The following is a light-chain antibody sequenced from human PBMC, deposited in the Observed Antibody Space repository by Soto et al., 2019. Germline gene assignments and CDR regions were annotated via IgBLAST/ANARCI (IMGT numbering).Light chain of an antibody. Sequence: EIVLTQSPATLSLSPGERATLSCRASQSVSSDLAWYQQKPGQAPRLLIFDASNRAAGIPARFSGSGSGTDFTLTISSLEPEDFAVYYCQQRSNWPFLTVGGGTKVEIK. J-gene: IGKJ4*01. CDR2: DAS. CDR1: QSVSSD. V-gene: IGKV3-11*01. CDR3: QQRSNWPFLT.